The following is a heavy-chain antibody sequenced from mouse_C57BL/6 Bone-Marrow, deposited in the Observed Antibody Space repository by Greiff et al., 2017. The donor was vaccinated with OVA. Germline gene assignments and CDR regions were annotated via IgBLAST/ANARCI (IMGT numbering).Heavy chain of an antibody. CDR3: ARYDTVVDY. Sequence: VKLQESGPELVKPGASVKISCKASGYAFSSSWMNWVKQRPGKGLGWIGRIYPGDGDTNYNGKFKGKATLTADKSSSTAYMQLSSLTSEDSAVYFCARYDTVVDYWGQGTTLTVSS. D-gene: IGHD1-1*01. CDR2: IYPGDGDT. CDR1: GYAFSSSW. V-gene: IGHV1-82*01. J-gene: IGHJ2*01.